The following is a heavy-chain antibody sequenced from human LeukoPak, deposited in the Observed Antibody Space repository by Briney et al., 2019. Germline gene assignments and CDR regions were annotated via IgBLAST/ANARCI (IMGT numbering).Heavy chain of an antibody. CDR3: AKRRASDGSGYRAFEF. J-gene: IGHJ4*02. D-gene: IGHD3-22*01. V-gene: IGHV3-23*01. CDR2: ISFAGDKT. CDR1: GFIFSRYD. Sequence: GGSLRLSCAASGFIFSRYDMSWVRQPPEEGLEWVSPISFAGDKTAYTDSVKGRFIISRDNSKNTVYLQMNSLRAEDTAVYYCAKRRASDGSGYRAFEFWGQGTLVTVSS.